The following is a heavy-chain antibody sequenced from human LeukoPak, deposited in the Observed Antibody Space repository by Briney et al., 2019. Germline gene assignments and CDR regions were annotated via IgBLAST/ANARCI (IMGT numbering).Heavy chain of an antibody. Sequence: PSETLSLTCTVSGGSISSSSYYWGWIRQSPGKGLEWIGSIYYSGSTYYNPSLKSRVTISVDTSKNQFSLKLSSVTAADTAVYYCARHYYDSSGYYLYFDYWGQGTLVTVSS. D-gene: IGHD3-22*01. J-gene: IGHJ4*02. CDR1: GGSISSSSYY. CDR3: ARHYYDSSGYYLYFDY. CDR2: IYYSGST. V-gene: IGHV4-39*01.